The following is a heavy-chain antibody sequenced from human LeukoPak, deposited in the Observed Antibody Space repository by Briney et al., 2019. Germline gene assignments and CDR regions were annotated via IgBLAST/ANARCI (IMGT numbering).Heavy chain of an antibody. CDR3: AKDSGSKGYSFYYMDV. CDR2: IWYDGSNK. J-gene: IGHJ6*03. CDR1: GFTFSSYG. Sequence: GRSLRLSCAASGFTFSSYGMHWVRQAPGKGLEWVAVIWYDGSNKYYADPVKGRFTISRDNSKNTLYLQMNSLRAEDTAVYYCAKDSGSKGYSFYYMDVWGKGTTVTVSS. V-gene: IGHV3-33*06. D-gene: IGHD2-15*01.